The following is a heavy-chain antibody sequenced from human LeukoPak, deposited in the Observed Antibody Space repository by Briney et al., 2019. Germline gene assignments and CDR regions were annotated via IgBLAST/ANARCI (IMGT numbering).Heavy chain of an antibody. J-gene: IGHJ6*02. CDR1: GGSISSYY. Sequence: SETLSLTCTVSGGSISSYYWSWIRQPPGKGLEWIGYIYYSGSTNYSPSLKSRVTISVDTSKNQFSLKLSSVTAADTAVYYCARAGPAARDYYYYGMDVWGQGTTVTVSS. CDR2: IYYSGST. CDR3: ARAGPAARDYYYYGMDV. V-gene: IGHV4-59*01. D-gene: IGHD2-2*01.